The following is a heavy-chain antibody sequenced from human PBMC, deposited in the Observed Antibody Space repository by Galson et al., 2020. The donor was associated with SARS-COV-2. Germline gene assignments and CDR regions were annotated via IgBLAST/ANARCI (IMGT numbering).Heavy chain of an antibody. Sequence: GGSLRLSCAASGFSFITYSMKWVRQAPGKGLEWVSSISSNVASTYYSGSVKGRFTISRDNAKNTLYLQMNSLRADDTAVYYCARDPRVWFGDDDAFDVWGQGTMVTVSS. CDR2: ISSNVAST. J-gene: IGHJ3*01. CDR1: GFSFITYS. D-gene: IGHD3-10*01. V-gene: IGHV3-21*06. CDR3: ARDPRVWFGDDDAFDV.